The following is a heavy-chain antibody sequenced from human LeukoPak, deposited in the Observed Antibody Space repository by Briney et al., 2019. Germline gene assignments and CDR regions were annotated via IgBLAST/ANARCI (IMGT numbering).Heavy chain of an antibody. D-gene: IGHD3-10*01. CDR3: ARVGSDYGSDPHFDY. J-gene: IGHJ4*02. CDR2: INAGNGNT. CDR1: GYTFTSYA. Sequence: ASVKVSCKASGYTFTSYAMHWVRQAPGQRLEWMGWINAGNGNTKYSQKFQGRVTITRDTSASTAYMELSSLRSEDTAVYYCARVGSDYGSDPHFDYWGQGTLVTVSS. V-gene: IGHV1-3*01.